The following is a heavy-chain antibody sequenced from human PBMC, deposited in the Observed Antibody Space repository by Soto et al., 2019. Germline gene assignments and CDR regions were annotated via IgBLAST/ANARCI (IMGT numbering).Heavy chain of an antibody. CDR1: GFTFSSYA. V-gene: IGHV3-30-3*01. D-gene: IGHD3-22*01. Sequence: GGSLRLSCAASGFTFSSYAMHWVRQAPGKGLEWVAVISYDGSNKYYADSVKGRFTISRDNSKNTLYLQMNSLRAEDTAVYYCARAPITMIVVVITTGIDYWGQGTLVTVSS. CDR2: ISYDGSNK. CDR3: ARAPITMIVVVITTGIDY. J-gene: IGHJ4*02.